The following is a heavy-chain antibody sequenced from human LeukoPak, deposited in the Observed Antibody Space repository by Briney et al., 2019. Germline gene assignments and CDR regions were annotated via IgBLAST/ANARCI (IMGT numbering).Heavy chain of an antibody. CDR2: IYYSGST. CDR3: ARGGPYYYDSSGYSVYGY. J-gene: IGHJ4*02. D-gene: IGHD3-22*01. V-gene: IGHV4-39*07. CDR1: GGSISSSSYY. Sequence: PSETLSLTCTVSGGSISSSSYYWGWIRQPPGKGLEWIGSIYYSGSTYYNPSLKSRVTISVDTSKNQFSLKLSSVTAADTAVYYCARGGPYYYDSSGYSVYGYWGQGTLVTVSS.